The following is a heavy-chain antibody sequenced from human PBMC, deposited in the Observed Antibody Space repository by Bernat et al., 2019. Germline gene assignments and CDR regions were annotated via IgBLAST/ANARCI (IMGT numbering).Heavy chain of an antibody. CDR3: ARDGEMAIIMAFDI. D-gene: IGHD5-24*01. CDR2: ISYDGSNK. J-gene: IGHJ3*02. V-gene: IGHV3-30-3*01. Sequence: QVQLVESGGGVVQPGRSLRLSCAASGFTFSSYAMHWVRQAPGKGLEWVAVISYDGSNKYYADSMKGRFTISRDNSKNTLYLQMNSLRAEDTAVYYCARDGEMAIIMAFDIWGQGTMVTVSS. CDR1: GFTFSSYA.